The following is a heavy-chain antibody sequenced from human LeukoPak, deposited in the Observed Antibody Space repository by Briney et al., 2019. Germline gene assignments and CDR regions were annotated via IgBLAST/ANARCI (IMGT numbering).Heavy chain of an antibody. V-gene: IGHV3-73*01. CDR2: IRRKVNNYAT. Sequence: GGSLRLSCAASGFTFSGSAMHWVRQVSGKGLEWVGRIRRKVNNYATAYAASVKGRFTVSRDDSKNTAYLQMDSLKTEDTAVYYCASAQISPDAFEIWGQGTMVTVSS. CDR1: GFTFSGSA. J-gene: IGHJ3*02. CDR3: ASAQISPDAFEI.